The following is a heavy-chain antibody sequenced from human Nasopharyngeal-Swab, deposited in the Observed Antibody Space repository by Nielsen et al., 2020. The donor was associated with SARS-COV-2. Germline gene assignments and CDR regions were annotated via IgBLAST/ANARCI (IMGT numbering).Heavy chain of an antibody. V-gene: IGHV3-66*01. Sequence: GGSLRLSCAASGFTFSSYWMHWVRQAPGKGLEWVSSIYAGGSTYYADSVKGRFTISRDNSKNTLYLQMNSLRAEDTAVYYCARGDDSSGYPYSHDYWGQGTLVTVSS. D-gene: IGHD3-22*01. CDR2: IYAGGST. J-gene: IGHJ4*02. CDR1: GFTFSSYW. CDR3: ARGDDSSGYPYSHDY.